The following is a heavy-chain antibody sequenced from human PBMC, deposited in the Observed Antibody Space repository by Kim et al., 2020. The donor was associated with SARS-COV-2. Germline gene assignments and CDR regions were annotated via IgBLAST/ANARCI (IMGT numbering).Heavy chain of an antibody. D-gene: IGHD3-22*01. V-gene: IGHV3-53*01. J-gene: IGHJ4*02. Sequence: VAMKGRFTISGNNSKNTLYLQMNSRRAEDTAVYYCARVDSSGYYEYYFDYWGQGTLVTVSS. CDR3: ARVDSSGYYEYYFDY.